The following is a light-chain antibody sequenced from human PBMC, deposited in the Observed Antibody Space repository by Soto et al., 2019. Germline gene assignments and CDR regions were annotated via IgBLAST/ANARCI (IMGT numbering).Light chain of an antibody. V-gene: IGKV1-6*01. CDR2: AAS. Sequence: AIHMTQNQSSLSASVGDRVTITCRASQDIRSDLGWYQQRPAKAPKLLIYAASSLQSGVPSRFSGSGSGTDFTLTISSLQPEDVATYYCLQDYNYPWPFGQGTKVDIK. CDR3: LQDYNYPWP. J-gene: IGKJ1*01. CDR1: QDIRSD.